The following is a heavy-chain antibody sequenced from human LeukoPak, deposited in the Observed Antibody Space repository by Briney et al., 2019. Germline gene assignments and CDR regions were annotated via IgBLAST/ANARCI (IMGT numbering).Heavy chain of an antibody. CDR2: IYYSGST. D-gene: IGHD6-13*01. CDR3: ASGHGLAAAGT. V-gene: IGHV4-59*12. J-gene: IGHJ5*02. CDR1: GGSISSYY. Sequence: ASETLSLTCTVSGGSISSYYWSWIRQPPGKGLEWIGYIYYSGSTNYNPSLKSRVTISVDTSKNQFSLKLSSVTAADTAVYFCASGHGLAAAGTWGQGTLVTVSS.